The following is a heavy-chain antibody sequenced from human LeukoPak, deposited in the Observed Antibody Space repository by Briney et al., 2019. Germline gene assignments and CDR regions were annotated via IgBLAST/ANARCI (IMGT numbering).Heavy chain of an antibody. Sequence: GGSLRLSCAASGFTFSSYAMSWVRQAPGKGLEWVSAISGSGGSTYYADSVEGRFTISRDNSKNTLYLQMNSLRAEDTAVYYCAKHRDSSGWYWFDYWGQGTLVTVSS. D-gene: IGHD6-19*01. CDR3: AKHRDSSGWYWFDY. J-gene: IGHJ5*01. CDR1: GFTFSSYA. CDR2: ISGSGGST. V-gene: IGHV3-23*01.